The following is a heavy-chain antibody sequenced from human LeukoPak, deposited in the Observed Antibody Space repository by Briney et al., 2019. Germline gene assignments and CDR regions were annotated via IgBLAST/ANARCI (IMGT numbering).Heavy chain of an antibody. CDR3: VRGGLDH. CDR2: ISTSSGTI. CDR1: GFTFSSYS. Sequence: PEGSLRLSCVASGFTFSSYSMNWVRQTPGKGLEWVSYISTSSGTIYYADSVKGRFSISRDNAKNSLYLQMNSLRAEDTAVYYCVRGGLDHWGQGALVTVSS. V-gene: IGHV3-48*04. D-gene: IGHD5-12*01. J-gene: IGHJ4*02.